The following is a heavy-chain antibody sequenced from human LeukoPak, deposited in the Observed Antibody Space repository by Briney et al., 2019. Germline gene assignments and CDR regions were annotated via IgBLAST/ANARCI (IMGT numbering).Heavy chain of an antibody. CDR1: GFTFSSYS. CDR2: ISYDGSNK. CDR3: ARGTGWYVDY. J-gene: IGHJ4*02. Sequence: GRSLRLSCAASGFTFSSYSMHWVRQAPGKGLEWVAAISYDGSNKYYADSVKGRFTISRDNSKNTLYLQMNSLRAEDTAVYYCARGTGWYVDYWGQGTLVTVSS. D-gene: IGHD1-14*01. V-gene: IGHV3-30-3*01.